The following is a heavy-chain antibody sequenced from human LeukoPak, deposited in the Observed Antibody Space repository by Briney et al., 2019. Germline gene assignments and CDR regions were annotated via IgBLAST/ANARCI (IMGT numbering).Heavy chain of an antibody. D-gene: IGHD7-27*01. J-gene: IGHJ2*01. V-gene: IGHV3-23*01. CDR1: GFTFSSHG. CDR3: AKDIDWGRFDV. CDR2: VSPSGDIT. Sequence: PGGSLRLSCEPSGFTFSSHGMDWVRQAPGMGLEWVSGVSPSGDITYYADSVKGRFAISRDNSRNTVYFQLNSLRADDTAVYYCAKDIDWGRFDVWGRGTLVTVSS.